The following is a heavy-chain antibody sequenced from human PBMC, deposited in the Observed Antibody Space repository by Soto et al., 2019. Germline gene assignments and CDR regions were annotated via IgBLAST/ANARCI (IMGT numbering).Heavy chain of an antibody. CDR3: ARGPSPMVRGRWFDP. CDR1: GGSFSGYY. V-gene: IGHV4-34*01. CDR2: INHSGST. Sequence: QVQLQQWGAGLLKPSETLSLTCAVYGGSFSGYYWSWIRQPPGKGLEWIGEINHSGSTNYNPSLKSRVTISVDTSKNQFSLKLSSVTAAVTAVYYCARGPSPMVRGRWFDPWGQGTLVTVSS. D-gene: IGHD3-10*01. J-gene: IGHJ5*02.